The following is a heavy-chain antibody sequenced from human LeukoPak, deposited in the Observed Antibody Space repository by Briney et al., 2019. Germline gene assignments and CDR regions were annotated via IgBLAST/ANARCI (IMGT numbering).Heavy chain of an antibody. Sequence: PGGSLRLSCAASGFTFSSYAMSWVRQAPGKGLEWVSAISGSGGSTYYADSEKGRFTISRDNSKNTLYLQMNSLRAEDTAVYYCAKIGIIMIGHFDYWGQGTLVTVSS. CDR3: AKIGIIMIGHFDY. D-gene: IGHD3-22*01. J-gene: IGHJ4*02. CDR1: GFTFSSYA. V-gene: IGHV3-23*01. CDR2: ISGSGGST.